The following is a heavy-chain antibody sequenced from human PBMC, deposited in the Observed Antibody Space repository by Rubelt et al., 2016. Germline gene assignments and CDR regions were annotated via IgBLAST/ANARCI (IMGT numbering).Heavy chain of an antibody. CDR3: ASLGSSSHDAFDI. D-gene: IGHD6-6*01. CDR2: IYHGDSDT. J-gene: IGHJ3*02. V-gene: IGHV5-51*01. Sequence: EVQLVQSGAEVKKPGESLKISCQGSGYISTNYWIGWVRQMPGKGLEWMGIIYHGDSDTRYSPCFQGQVSISGDKSIRTAYLQWSSLRASDTAVYYCASLGSSSHDAFDIWGQGTMVTVSS. CDR1: GYISTNYW.